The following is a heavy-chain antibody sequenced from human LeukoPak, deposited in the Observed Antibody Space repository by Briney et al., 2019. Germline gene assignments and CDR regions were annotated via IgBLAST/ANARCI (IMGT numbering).Heavy chain of an antibody. V-gene: IGHV3-23*01. D-gene: IGHD3-22*01. CDR3: AKGNYYDSSGYYYEDAFDI. CDR2: ISGSGGST. CDR1: GFTFSSYA. J-gene: IGHJ3*02. Sequence: PGGSLRLSCAASGFTFSSYAMSWLRQAPGKGLDWVSAISGSGGSTYYADSVKGRFTISRDNSKNTLYLQMNSLRAEDTAVYYCAKGNYYDSSGYYYEDAFDIWGQGTMVTVSS.